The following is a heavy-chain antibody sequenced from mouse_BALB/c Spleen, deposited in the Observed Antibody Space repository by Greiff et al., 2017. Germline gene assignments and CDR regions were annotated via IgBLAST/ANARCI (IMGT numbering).Heavy chain of an antibody. Sequence: EVMLVESGPELVKPGASVKIPCKASGYTFTDYNMDWVKQSHGKSLEWIGDINPNNGGTIYNQKFKGKATLTVDKPSSTAYMELRSLTSEDTAVYYCARWGYEVAYWGQGTLVTVSA. CDR1: GYTFTDYN. J-gene: IGHJ3*01. V-gene: IGHV1-18*01. D-gene: IGHD2-2*01. CDR2: INPNNGGT. CDR3: ARWGYEVAY.